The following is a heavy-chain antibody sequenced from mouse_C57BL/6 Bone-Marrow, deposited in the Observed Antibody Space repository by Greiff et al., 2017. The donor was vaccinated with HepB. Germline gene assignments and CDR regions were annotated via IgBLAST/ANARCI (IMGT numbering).Heavy chain of an antibody. CDR3: ARKVGITTVVAPYFDY. V-gene: IGHV1-9*01. Sequence: VQLQQSGAELMKPGASVKLSCKATGYTFTGYWIEWVKQRPGHGLEWIGEILPGSGSTNYNEKFKGKATFTADTSSNTAYMQLSSLTTEDSAIYYCARKVGITTVVAPYFDYWGQGTTLTVSS. J-gene: IGHJ2*01. CDR1: GYTFTGYW. D-gene: IGHD1-1*01. CDR2: ILPGSGST.